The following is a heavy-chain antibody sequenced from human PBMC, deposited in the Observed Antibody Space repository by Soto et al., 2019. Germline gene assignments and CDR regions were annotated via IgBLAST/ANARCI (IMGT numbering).Heavy chain of an antibody. J-gene: IGHJ5*02. CDR2: IHYSGST. V-gene: IGHV4-39*01. CDR1: GGSIISTISY. CDR3: ERPPHGPDSPYTAAYWFDT. Sequence: SETLSLTCTVSGGSIISTISYWGWIRQPPGKGLEWIGSIHYSGSTYYNPSLKSRVTISVDTSKNQFSLKLSSVTAADTAVYYCERPPHGPDSPYTAAYWFDTWGQGTLATVSS. D-gene: IGHD3-16*01.